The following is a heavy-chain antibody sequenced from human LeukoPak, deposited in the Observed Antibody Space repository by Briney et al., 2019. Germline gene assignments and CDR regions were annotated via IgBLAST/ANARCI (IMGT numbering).Heavy chain of an antibody. V-gene: IGHV3-11*01. CDR3: GRGHWGLDY. Sequence: PGGSLRLSCAVSGFTFSDHYMSWIRQAPGKGLEWVAYITQTGSSMSYSDSVKGRFTISRDNARNSLYLQMDSLRPEDTAVYYCGRGHWGLDYWGQGTLHTVSS. D-gene: IGHD7-27*01. CDR2: ITQTGSSM. J-gene: IGHJ4*02. CDR1: GFTFSDHY.